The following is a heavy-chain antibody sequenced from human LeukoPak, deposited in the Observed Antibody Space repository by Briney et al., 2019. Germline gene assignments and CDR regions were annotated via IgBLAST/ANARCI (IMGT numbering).Heavy chain of an antibody. J-gene: IGHJ4*02. D-gene: IGHD6-13*01. CDR1: GFTFSSYA. V-gene: IGHV3-23*01. CDR3: AKDTSYTLAAAGLIDY. Sequence: GGSLRVSCAASGFTFSSYAMSWVRQAPGKGLEWDSAISGSGGRTYYADSVKGRFTISRDNSKNTLYLQMNSLRAEDTAVYYCAKDTSYTLAAAGLIDYWGRGTLVTVSS. CDR2: ISGSGGRT.